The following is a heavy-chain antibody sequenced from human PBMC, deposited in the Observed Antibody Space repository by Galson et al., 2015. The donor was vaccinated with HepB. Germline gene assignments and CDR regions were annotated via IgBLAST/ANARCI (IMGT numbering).Heavy chain of an antibody. CDR3: AAVLPAIQLWLPEFDY. CDR2: IVVGSGNT. V-gene: IGHV1-58*02. D-gene: IGHD5-18*01. CDR1: GFTFTSSA. J-gene: IGHJ4*02. Sequence: SVKVSCKASGFTFTSSAMQWVRQARGQRLEWIGWIVVGSGNTNYAQKFQERVTITRDMSTSTAYMELSSLRSEDTAVYYCAAVLPAIQLWLPEFDYWGQGTLVTVSS.